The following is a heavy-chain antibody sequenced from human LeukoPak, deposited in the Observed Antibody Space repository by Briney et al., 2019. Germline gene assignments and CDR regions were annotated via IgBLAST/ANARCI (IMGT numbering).Heavy chain of an antibody. J-gene: IGHJ4*02. V-gene: IGHV4-59*01. CDR1: GGSISSYY. Sequence: SETLSLTCTVSGGSISSYYWSWIRQPPGKGLEWIGYIYYSGSTNYNPSLKSRVTISVDTSKNQFSLRLSSVTAADTAVYYCARVRDGYNYYFDYWGQGTLVTVSS. CDR2: IYYSGST. CDR3: ARVRDGYNYYFDY. D-gene: IGHD5-24*01.